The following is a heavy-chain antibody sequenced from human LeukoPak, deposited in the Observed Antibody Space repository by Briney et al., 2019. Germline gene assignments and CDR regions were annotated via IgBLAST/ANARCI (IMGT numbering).Heavy chain of an antibody. D-gene: IGHD3-22*01. CDR1: GGTFSSYA. J-gene: IGHJ6*03. CDR3: AKSDYYDSTNLYYYYYMDV. CDR2: IIPIFGTA. Sequence: SVKVSCKASGGTFSSYAISWVRQAPGQGLEWMGGIIPIFGTANYAQKFQGRVTITTDESMSTAYMELSSLRSEDTAVYYCAKSDYYDSTNLYYYYYMDVWGKGTTVTVSS. V-gene: IGHV1-69*05.